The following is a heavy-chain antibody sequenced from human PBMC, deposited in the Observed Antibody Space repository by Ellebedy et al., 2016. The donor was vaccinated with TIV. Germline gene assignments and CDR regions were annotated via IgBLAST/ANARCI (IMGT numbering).Heavy chain of an antibody. CDR3: ARTVDTTLGSYYFDF. D-gene: IGHD3-10*01. CDR2: LYPGDPLP. V-gene: IGHV5-51*01. J-gene: IGHJ4*02. Sequence: GESLKISCKVSGYKFADFWIGWVRKHPGKGLEWIAILYPGDPLPKYSPSFQGQVTISVDRSINTAYLQWSSLRASDTAMYYCARTVDTTLGSYYFDFWGQGTLVSVSS. CDR1: GYKFADFW.